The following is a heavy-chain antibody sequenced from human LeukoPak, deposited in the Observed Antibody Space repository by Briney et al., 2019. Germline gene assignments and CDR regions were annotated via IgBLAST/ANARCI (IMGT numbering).Heavy chain of an antibody. V-gene: IGHV4-31*03. CDR1: GGSISSGGYY. Sequence: SETLSLTCTVSGGSISSGGYYWSWIRQHPGKGLEWIGYIYYSGSTYYNPSLKSRVTISVDTSKNQFSLKLSSVTAADTAVYYCASCSSTSCYTSGGFDYWGQGTLVTVSS. J-gene: IGHJ4*02. CDR3: ASCSSTSCYTSGGFDY. D-gene: IGHD2-2*02. CDR2: IYYSGST.